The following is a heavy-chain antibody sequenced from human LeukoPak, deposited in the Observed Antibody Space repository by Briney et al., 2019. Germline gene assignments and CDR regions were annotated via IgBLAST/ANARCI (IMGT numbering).Heavy chain of an antibody. D-gene: IGHD5-24*01. CDR2: ISYDGSNK. Sequence: GGSLRLSCAASGFTFSSYAMHWVRQAPGKGLEWVAVISYDGSNKYYADSVKRRFTISRDNSKNTLYLQLNSLRAEDTAVYYCARDGDGYNPAPFDYWGQGTLVTVSS. J-gene: IGHJ4*02. V-gene: IGHV3-30*01. CDR3: ARDGDGYNPAPFDY. CDR1: GFTFSSYA.